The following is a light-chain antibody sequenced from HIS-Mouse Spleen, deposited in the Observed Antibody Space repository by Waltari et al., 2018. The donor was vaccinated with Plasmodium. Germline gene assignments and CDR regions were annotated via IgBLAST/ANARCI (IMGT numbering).Light chain of an antibody. CDR1: SSDVGSYNL. Sequence: QSALTQPASVSGSPGQSITISCTGTSSDVGSYNLVSWYQQHPGKAPKLKIYEGSKPRSGVANRFSGSKSRNAASLAITGLQAEYETDYYGCSYAGSRTYVFGTGTKVTVL. V-gene: IGLV2-23*01. CDR2: EGS. CDR3: CSYAGSRTYV. J-gene: IGLJ1*01.